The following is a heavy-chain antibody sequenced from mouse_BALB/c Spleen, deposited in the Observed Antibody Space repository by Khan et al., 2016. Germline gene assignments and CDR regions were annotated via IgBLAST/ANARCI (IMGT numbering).Heavy chain of an antibody. CDR2: INYSGST. J-gene: IGHJ4*01. V-gene: IGHV3-2*02. Sequence: EVQLQESGPGLVKPSQSLSLTCTVTGYSITSDYAWNWIRQFPGNKLEWMGYINYSGSTSYNPSLKSRISITRETSKNQFFLQLNSVTPEDTATXYCARLSALYAMDYWGQGTSVTVSS. CDR3: ARLSALYAMDY. CDR1: GYSITSDYA.